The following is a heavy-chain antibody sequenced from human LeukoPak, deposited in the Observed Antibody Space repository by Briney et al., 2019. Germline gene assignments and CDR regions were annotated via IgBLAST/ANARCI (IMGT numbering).Heavy chain of an antibody. CDR1: GGSFSGYY. Sequence: KPSETLSLTCAVYGGSFSGYYWSWIRQSPGKGLEWIAEIHYSESASYNPSLKSRVTISGDPSKNQVSLRVTSVTAADTAEYYCARGILSGYYFDPWGQGSLVTVSS. D-gene: IGHD2-15*01. CDR3: ARGILSGYYFDP. V-gene: IGHV4-34*01. CDR2: IHYSESA. J-gene: IGHJ4*02.